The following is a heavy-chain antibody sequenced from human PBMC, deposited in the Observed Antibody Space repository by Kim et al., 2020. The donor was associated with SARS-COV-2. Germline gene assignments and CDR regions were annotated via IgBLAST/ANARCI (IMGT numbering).Heavy chain of an antibody. J-gene: IGHJ3*02. D-gene: IGHD6-25*01. CDR3: ARRRLAWAFDI. CDR1: GGSISSSSYY. CDR2: IYYSGST. Sequence: SETLSLTCTVSGGSISSSSYYWGWIRQPPGKGLEWIGSIYYSGSTYYNPSLKSRVTISVDTSKNQFSLKLSSVTAADTAVYYCARRRLAWAFDIWGQGT. V-gene: IGHV4-39*01.